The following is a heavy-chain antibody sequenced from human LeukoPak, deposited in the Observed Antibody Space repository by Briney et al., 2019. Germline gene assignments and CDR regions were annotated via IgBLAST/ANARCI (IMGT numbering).Heavy chain of an antibody. Sequence: PGGSLRLSCAASGFTFSSYGMHWVRQAPGKGLEWVANIQQDGSEKYYVDSVTGRFTISRDNAKSSLYLQMNSLRAEDTAMYYCARARDSSSWFSSDYWGQGTLVTVSS. CDR3: ARARDSSSWFSSDY. V-gene: IGHV3-7*04. D-gene: IGHD6-13*01. CDR1: GFTFSSYG. CDR2: IQQDGSEK. J-gene: IGHJ4*02.